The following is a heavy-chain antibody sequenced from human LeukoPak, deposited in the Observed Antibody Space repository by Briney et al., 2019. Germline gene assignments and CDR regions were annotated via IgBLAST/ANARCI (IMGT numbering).Heavy chain of an antibody. Sequence: SQTLSLTCTVSGGSISSGDYYWSWIRQPPGKGLEWIGYIYYSGSTYYNPSLKSRVTISVDTSRNQFSLKLSSVTAADTAVYYCARDHNWNWFDPWGQGTLVTVSS. CDR3: ARDHNWNWFDP. V-gene: IGHV4-30-4*08. CDR2: IYYSGST. J-gene: IGHJ5*02. CDR1: GGSISSGDYY. D-gene: IGHD1-20*01.